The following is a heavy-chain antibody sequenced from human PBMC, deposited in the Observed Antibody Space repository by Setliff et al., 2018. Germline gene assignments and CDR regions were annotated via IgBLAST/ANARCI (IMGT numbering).Heavy chain of an antibody. J-gene: IGHJ6*03. D-gene: IGHD3-9*01. CDR3: ARHALSFDSAWDV. Sequence: SETLSLTCSASGASITSYYWSWIRQPPGKGLEWIAYIHNNGRIKYNPALKSRVTISLDTSKNQFSLNLNSATAADTAVYYCARHALSFDSAWDVWGKGTTVTV. CDR1: GASITSYY. V-gene: IGHV4-59*08. CDR2: IHNNGRI.